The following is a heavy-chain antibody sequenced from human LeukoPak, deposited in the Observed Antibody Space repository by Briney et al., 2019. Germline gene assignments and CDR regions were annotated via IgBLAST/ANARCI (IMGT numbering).Heavy chain of an antibody. J-gene: IGHJ4*02. Sequence: PSETLSLTCAVYGGSFSGYYWSWIRQPPGKGLEWIGEINHSGSTNYNPSLKSRVTISVDTSKNQFSLKLSSVTAADTAVYYCARGPRRRYDWNYFDYWGQGTLVTVSS. CDR1: GGSFSGYY. D-gene: IGHD1-20*01. V-gene: IGHV4-34*01. CDR3: ARGPRRRYDWNYFDY. CDR2: INHSGST.